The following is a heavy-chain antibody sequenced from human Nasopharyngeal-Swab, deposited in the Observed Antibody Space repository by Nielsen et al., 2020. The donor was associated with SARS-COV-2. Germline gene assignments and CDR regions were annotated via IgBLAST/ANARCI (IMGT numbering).Heavy chain of an antibody. CDR1: GFTFSSYA. V-gene: IGHV3-23*01. D-gene: IGHD1-26*01. CDR3: AKDPEFSGSWFNY. Sequence: GGSLRLSCAASGFTFSSYAMSWVRQAPGKGLEWVSAISGSGGSTYYADDVKGRFPISRDNSKNTLYLQMNSLRADDTAVVYCAKDPEFSGSWFNYWGQGTLVTVSS. CDR2: ISGSGGST. J-gene: IGHJ4*02.